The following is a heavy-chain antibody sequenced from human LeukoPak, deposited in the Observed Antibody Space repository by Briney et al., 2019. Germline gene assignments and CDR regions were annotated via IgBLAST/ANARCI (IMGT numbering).Heavy chain of an antibody. Sequence: PSETLSLTCAVYGGSFSGYSWSWIRQPPGKGLEWIGEINHSGSTNYNPSLKSRVTISVDTSKNQFSLKLSSVTAADTAVYYCARGRQAYYYGSGSYNYWGQGTLVTVSS. V-gene: IGHV4-34*01. D-gene: IGHD3-10*01. CDR2: INHSGST. J-gene: IGHJ4*02. CDR1: GGSFSGYS. CDR3: ARGRQAYYYGSGSYNY.